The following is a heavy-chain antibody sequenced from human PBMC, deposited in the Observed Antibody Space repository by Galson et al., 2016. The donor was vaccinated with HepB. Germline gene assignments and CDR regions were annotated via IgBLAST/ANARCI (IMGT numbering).Heavy chain of an antibody. Sequence: SLRLSCAASGLTFSSYSMNWVRQAPGKGLEWVSFMSSSSRFIFYADSVKGRFTISRDNAKNSLFLQMNSLRAEDTALYYCDGASDSCGWFPSFDAFDLWGQGTMVTVSS. D-gene: IGHD6-19*01. CDR2: MSSSSRFI. CDR3: DGASDSCGWFPSFDAFDL. CDR1: GLTFSSYS. V-gene: IGHV3-21*01. J-gene: IGHJ3*01.